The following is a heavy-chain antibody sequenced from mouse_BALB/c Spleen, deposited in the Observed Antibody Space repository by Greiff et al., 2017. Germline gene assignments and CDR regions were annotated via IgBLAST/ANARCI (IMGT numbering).Heavy chain of an antibody. J-gene: IGHJ4*01. V-gene: IGHV5-6*01. Sequence: EVQVVESGGDLVKPGGSLKLSCAASGFTFSSYGMSWVRQTPDKRLEWVATISSGGSYTYYPDSVKGRFTISRDNAKNTLYLQMSSLKSEDTAMYYCARQRELGLRDYAMDYWGQGTSVTVSS. CDR3: ARQRELGLRDYAMDY. D-gene: IGHD3-1*01. CDR2: ISSGGSYT. CDR1: GFTFSSYG.